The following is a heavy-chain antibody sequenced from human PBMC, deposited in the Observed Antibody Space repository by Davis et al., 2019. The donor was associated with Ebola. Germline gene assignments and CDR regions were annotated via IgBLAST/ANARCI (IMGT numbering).Heavy chain of an antibody. CDR2: MNPYNEDT. Sequence: ASVKVSCKTSGYTFTNYAIHWVRQAPGQRLEWMGWMNPYNEDTGYAQIFQGRVTMTRNISERTAFMELTSLTSEDTAVYYCARGGFCSGPGCYPGEYWGQGTRPTVSS. CDR1: GYTFTNYA. V-gene: IGHV1-8*02. CDR3: ARGGFCSGPGCYPGEY. J-gene: IGHJ4*02. D-gene: IGHD2-15*01.